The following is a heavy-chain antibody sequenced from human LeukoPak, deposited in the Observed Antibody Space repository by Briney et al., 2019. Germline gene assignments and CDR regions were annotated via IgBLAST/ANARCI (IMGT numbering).Heavy chain of an antibody. CDR1: GFTFSTYE. CDR2: SSSSGSTK. J-gene: IGHJ4*02. D-gene: IGHD3-10*01. CDR3: AKDPSDLGGSGSNNYFDC. V-gene: IGHV3-48*03. Sequence: PGGSLRLSCAASGFTFSTYEMNWVRQAPGKGLEWVSYSSSSGSTKYYADSVKGRFTISRDNSRNTLYLQMNSLRAEDTAVYYCAKDPSDLGGSGSNNYFDCWGQGTLVTVSS.